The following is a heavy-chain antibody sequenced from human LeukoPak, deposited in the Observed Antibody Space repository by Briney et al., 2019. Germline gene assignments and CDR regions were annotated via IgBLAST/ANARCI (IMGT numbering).Heavy chain of an antibody. CDR2: MNPNSGNT. V-gene: IGHV1-8*01. Sequence: GASVTVSCKASGYTFTSYDINWVRQATGQGLERMGWMNPNSGNTGYAQKFQGRVTMTRNTSISTAYMELSSLRSEDTAVYYCAVGPTYYYDSSGYSDAFDIWGQGTMVTVSS. J-gene: IGHJ3*02. CDR1: GYTFTSYD. CDR3: AVGPTYYYDSSGYSDAFDI. D-gene: IGHD3-22*01.